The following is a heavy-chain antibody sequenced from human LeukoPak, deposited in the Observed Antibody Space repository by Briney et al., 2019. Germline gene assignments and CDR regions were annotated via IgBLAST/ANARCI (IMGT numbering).Heavy chain of an antibody. CDR3: ARRVDDSSGYYGLDY. J-gene: IGHJ4*02. V-gene: IGHV4-30-2*01. CDR2: IYHSGST. D-gene: IGHD3-22*01. Sequence: SETLSLTCAVSGGSIGSGGYSWSWIRQPPGKGLEWIGYIYHSGSTYYNPSLKSRVTISVDRSKNQFSLKLSSVTAADTAVYYCARRVDDSSGYYGLDYWGQGTLVTVSS. CDR1: GGSIGSGGYS.